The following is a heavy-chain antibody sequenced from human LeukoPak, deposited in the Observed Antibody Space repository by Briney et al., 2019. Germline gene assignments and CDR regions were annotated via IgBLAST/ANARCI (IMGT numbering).Heavy chain of an antibody. Sequence: GGSLRLSCAASGFTVNLNFMNWVRQAPGKGLEWVAVIWYDGSNKYYADSVKGRFTISRDNSKNTLYLQMNSLRAEDTAVYYCARDRVPYCSSTSCYFPDYWGQGTLVTVSS. CDR2: IWYDGSNK. J-gene: IGHJ4*02. CDR3: ARDRVPYCSSTSCYFPDY. D-gene: IGHD2-2*01. V-gene: IGHV3-33*08. CDR1: GFTVNLNF.